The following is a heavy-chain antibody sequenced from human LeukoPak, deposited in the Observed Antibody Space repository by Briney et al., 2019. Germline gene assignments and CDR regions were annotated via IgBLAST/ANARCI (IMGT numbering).Heavy chain of an antibody. CDR1: GFTFSSYA. D-gene: IGHD3-3*01. CDR2: ISGSGGST. CDR3: ATPYYDFWSGYYPPDEYFQH. V-gene: IGHV3-23*01. J-gene: IGHJ1*01. Sequence: GGSLRLSCAASGFTFSSYAMSWVRQAPGKGLEWVSAISGSGGSTYYADSVKGRFTISRDNSKNTLYLQMNSLRAEDTAVYYCATPYYDFWSGYYPPDEYFQHWGQGTLVTVSS.